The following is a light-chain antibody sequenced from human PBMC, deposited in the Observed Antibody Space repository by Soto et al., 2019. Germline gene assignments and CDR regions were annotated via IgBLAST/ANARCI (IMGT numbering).Light chain of an antibody. CDR3: QHAKSFPVT. CDR2: AAS. J-gene: IGKJ5*01. Sequence: DIQMTQSPSSLSAPVGDTVTITCRSSQDVGRWLSWYQQKPGKAPKILIFAASSLQSGVPSRFSGSGSGTDFTLTITSLQSEDFATYYCQHAKSFPVTFGQGTRLEIK. CDR1: QDVGRW. V-gene: IGKV1D-12*01.